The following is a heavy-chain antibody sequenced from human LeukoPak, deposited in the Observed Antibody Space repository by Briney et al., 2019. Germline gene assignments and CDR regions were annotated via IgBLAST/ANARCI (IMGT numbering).Heavy chain of an antibody. CDR2: IYYSGST. D-gene: IGHD4-11*01. Sequence: SEALSLTCTVSGGSISSYYWSWIRQPPGKGLEWIGYIYYSGSTNYNPSLKSRVTISVDTSKNQFSLKLSSVTAADTAVYYCARGYSKYYFDYWGQGTLVTVSS. CDR1: GGSISSYY. CDR3: ARGYSKYYFDY. J-gene: IGHJ4*02. V-gene: IGHV4-59*01.